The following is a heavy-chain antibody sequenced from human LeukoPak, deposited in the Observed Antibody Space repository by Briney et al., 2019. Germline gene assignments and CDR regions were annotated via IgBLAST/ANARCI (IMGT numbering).Heavy chain of an antibody. CDR2: MTGSGNYI. CDR3: ARHPNSNWDY. V-gene: IGHV3-23*01. Sequence: GGSLRLSCAASGFTFSTYVMSWVRQAPGKGLEWVSGMTGSGNYIFYADSVKGRFTISRDNSKNTLFLQMNSLRVEDTAVYYCARHPNSNWDYWGQGTLVTVSS. J-gene: IGHJ4*02. CDR1: GFTFSTYV. D-gene: IGHD6-13*01.